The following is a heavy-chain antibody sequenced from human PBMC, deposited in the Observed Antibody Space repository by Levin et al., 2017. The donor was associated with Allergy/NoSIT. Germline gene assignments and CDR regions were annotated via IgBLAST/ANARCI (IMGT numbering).Heavy chain of an antibody. V-gene: IGHV1-8*01. CDR3: ARWGQLGYYDMDV. J-gene: IGHJ6*02. CDR2: MNPNSGNT. CDR1: GYTFTSHE. Sequence: PGESLKISCKTSGYTFTSHEINWVRQATGQGLEWMGWMNPNSGNTNYAQKFQGRVTMTRDTSKSTAYMELSSLTSEDTAMYYCARWGQLGYYDMDVWGQGTTVTVSS. D-gene: IGHD2-15*01.